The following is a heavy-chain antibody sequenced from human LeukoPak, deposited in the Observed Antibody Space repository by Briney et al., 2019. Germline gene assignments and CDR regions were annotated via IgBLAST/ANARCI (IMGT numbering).Heavy chain of an antibody. CDR2: ISYDGSNK. CDR3: AKVQTSNFYYYGMDV. V-gene: IGHV3-30*18. CDR1: GFTFSSYG. D-gene: IGHD1-1*01. Sequence: GGSLRLSCAASGFTFSSYGMHWVRQAPGKGLEWVAVISYDGSNKYYADSVKGRFTISRDNSKNTLYLQMSSLRPEDTAVYYCAKVQTSNFYYYGMDVWGQGTTVTVSS. J-gene: IGHJ6*02.